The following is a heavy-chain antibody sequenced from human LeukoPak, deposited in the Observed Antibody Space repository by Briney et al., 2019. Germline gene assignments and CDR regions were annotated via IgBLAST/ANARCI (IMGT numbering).Heavy chain of an antibody. Sequence: SETLSLTCAVYGGSFSGYYWTWIRQAPGKGLEWIGEINHSGSSGITNYNPSLKSRVTISVGTSRKQFFLKLSSVTVADTAVYYCARGRSNRDSWGQGTLVTVSS. D-gene: IGHD4/OR15-4a*01. CDR2: INHSGSSGIT. CDR1: GGSFSGYY. V-gene: IGHV4-34*01. CDR3: ARGRSNRDS. J-gene: IGHJ4*02.